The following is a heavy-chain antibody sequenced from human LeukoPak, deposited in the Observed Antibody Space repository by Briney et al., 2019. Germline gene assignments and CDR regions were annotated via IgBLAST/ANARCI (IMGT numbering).Heavy chain of an antibody. CDR2: IDPSDSYT. CDR1: GYSFTSYW. V-gene: IGHV5-10-1*01. Sequence: GESLKISCKGSGYSFTSYWISWVRQMPGKGLEWMGRIDPSDSYTNYSPSFQGHVTISADKSISTAYLQWSSLEASHTAMYYCARILWFGELLPSNIDYWGQGTLVTVSS. CDR3: ARILWFGELLPSNIDY. D-gene: IGHD3-10*01. J-gene: IGHJ4*02.